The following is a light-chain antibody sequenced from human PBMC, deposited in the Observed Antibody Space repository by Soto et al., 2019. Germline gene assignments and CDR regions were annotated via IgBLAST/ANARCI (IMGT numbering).Light chain of an antibody. J-gene: IGLJ1*01. CDR2: EVT. V-gene: IGLV2-8*01. Sequence: QSVLTQPPSASGSPGQSVTISCTGANSDVGSYNFVSWYQQHPGKAPKLLIYEVTKRPSGVPDRFSGSKSGNTASLTVSGLQAEDEADYYCSSYTSSSTYVFGTGTKSPS. CDR3: SSYTSSSTYV. CDR1: NSDVGSYNF.